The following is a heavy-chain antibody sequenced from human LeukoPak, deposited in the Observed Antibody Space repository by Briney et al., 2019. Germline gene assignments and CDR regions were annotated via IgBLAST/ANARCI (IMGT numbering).Heavy chain of an antibody. CDR1: GYTFTGYY. D-gene: IGHD5-18*01. J-gene: IGHJ3*02. CDR2: IIPIFGTA. CDR3: ARDRGPSAMVPPGDAFDI. Sequence: GASVKVSCKASGYTFTGYYMHWVRQAPGQGLEWMGGIIPIFGTANYAQKFQGRVTITADKSTSTAYMELSSLGSEDTAVYYCARDRGPSAMVPPGDAFDIWGQGTMVTVSS. V-gene: IGHV1-69*06.